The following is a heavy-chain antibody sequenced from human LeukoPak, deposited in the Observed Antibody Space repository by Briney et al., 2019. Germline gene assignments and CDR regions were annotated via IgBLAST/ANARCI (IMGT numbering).Heavy chain of an antibody. CDR2: ISSSSSYI. CDR1: GFTFSSYT. J-gene: IGHJ4*02. V-gene: IGHV3-21*01. Sequence: SGGSLRLSCAASGFTFSSYTMNWVRQAPGKGLEWVSLISSSSSYIFYADSVKGRFTISRDNAKKSQYLQMNSLRAEDTAVYYCARPLSGTTDFDYWGQGTLVTVSS. CDR3: ARPLSGTTDFDY. D-gene: IGHD1-20*01.